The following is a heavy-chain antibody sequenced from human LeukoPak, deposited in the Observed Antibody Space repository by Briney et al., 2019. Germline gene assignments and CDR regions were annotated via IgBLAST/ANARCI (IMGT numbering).Heavy chain of an antibody. CDR3: ARTGVVHAFDI. CDR1: GGSISSGGYY. D-gene: IGHD2-15*01. CDR2: IYYSGST. Sequence: SQTLSLTCTVSGGSISSGGYYWSWIRQHLGKGLEWIGYIYYSGSTYYNPSLKSRVTISVDTSKNQFSLKLSSVTAADTAVYYCARTGVVHAFDIWGQGTMVTVS. J-gene: IGHJ3*02. V-gene: IGHV4-31*03.